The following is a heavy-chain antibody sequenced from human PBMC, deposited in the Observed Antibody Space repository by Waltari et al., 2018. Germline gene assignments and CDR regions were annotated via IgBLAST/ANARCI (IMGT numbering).Heavy chain of an antibody. V-gene: IGHV4-38-2*02. CDR3: ARSVVIAPSADY. CDR1: GYSISSGYY. CDR2: IYHSGST. D-gene: IGHD2-21*01. J-gene: IGHJ4*02. Sequence: QVQLQESGPGLVKPSETLSLTCTVSGYSISSGYYWGWNRQPPGKGLEWIGSIYHSGSTYYNPSLKSRVTISVDTSKNQFSLKLSSVTAADTAVYYCARSVVIAPSADYWGQGTLVTVSS.